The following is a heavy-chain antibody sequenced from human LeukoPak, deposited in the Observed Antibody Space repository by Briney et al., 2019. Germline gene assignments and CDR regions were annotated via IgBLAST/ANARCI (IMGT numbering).Heavy chain of an antibody. V-gene: IGHV1-18*01. D-gene: IGHD3-22*01. CDR3: AREVPSQYYYDSSGYYLAFDI. J-gene: IGHJ3*02. CDR2: ISAYNGNT. CDR1: GYTFTSYG. Sequence: ASVKVSCKASGYTFTSYGISWVRQAPGQGLEWMGWISAYNGNTNYAQKLQGRVTMTTDTSTSTAYMELRSLRSDDTAVYYCAREVPSQYYYDSSGYYLAFDIWGQGTMVTVSS.